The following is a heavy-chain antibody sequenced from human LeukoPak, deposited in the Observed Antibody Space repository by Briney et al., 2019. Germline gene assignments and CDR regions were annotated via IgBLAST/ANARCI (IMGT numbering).Heavy chain of an antibody. J-gene: IGHJ5*02. V-gene: IGHV3-7*03. CDR3: AKSGSSVFWS. Sequence: GESLSLSCAASGFTFSNHWMSWVRQAPGKGLEWVADIRDDGSEKYYVDSVKGRFTVSRDNVKNSLLLQMNSLRVDDTAVYYCAKSGSSVFWSWGQGALVTVSS. D-gene: IGHD3-3*02. CDR2: IRDDGSEK. CDR1: GFTFSNHW.